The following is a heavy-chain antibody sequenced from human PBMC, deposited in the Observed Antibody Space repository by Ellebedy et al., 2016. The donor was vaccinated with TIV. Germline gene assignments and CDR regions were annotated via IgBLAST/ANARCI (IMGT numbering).Heavy chain of an antibody. CDR1: GYRFTGYY. CDR3: TRVYGFSSSWIYGMDV. J-gene: IGHJ6*02. Sequence: ASVKVSCKASGYRFTGYYMHWVRQAPGQGLEWLGWINGNSGETQYAQKFQGRVTMTRDTSISTAYMELSRLRYDDTAMYFCTRVYGFSSSWIYGMDVWGQGTTVTVSS. CDR2: INGNSGET. D-gene: IGHD6-13*01. V-gene: IGHV1-2*02.